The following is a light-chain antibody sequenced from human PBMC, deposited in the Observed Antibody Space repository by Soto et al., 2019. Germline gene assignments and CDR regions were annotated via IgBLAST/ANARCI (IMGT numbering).Light chain of an antibody. V-gene: IGKV3-20*01. J-gene: IGKJ2*01. CDR3: QQYGSSPGT. Sequence: EIVLTQSPGTLSLSPGERGTLSCRASQSVSGSYFAWYQQKPGQAPRLLVYGASSRATGIPDRFSGSGSGTDFTLTIRGLEAEDFAVYYCQQYGSSPGTFGQGTKVQIK. CDR1: QSVSGSY. CDR2: GAS.